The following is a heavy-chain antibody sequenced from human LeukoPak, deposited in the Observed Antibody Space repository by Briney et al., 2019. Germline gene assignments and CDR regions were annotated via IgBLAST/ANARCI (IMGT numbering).Heavy chain of an antibody. V-gene: IGHV1-2*02. CDR2: INPNSGGT. CDR3: ARERWRSSSIVADY. Sequence: ASVKVSCKASGYTFTGYYMHWVRQAPGQGLEWMGWINPNSGGTNYAQKFQGRVTMTRDTSISTAYMELSRLRSDDTAVYYCARERWRSSSIVADYWGQGTLSPSPQ. J-gene: IGHJ4*02. D-gene: IGHD6-6*01. CDR1: GYTFTGYY.